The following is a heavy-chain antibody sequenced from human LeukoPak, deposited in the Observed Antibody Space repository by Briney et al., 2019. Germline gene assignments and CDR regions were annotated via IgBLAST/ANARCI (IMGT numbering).Heavy chain of an antibody. Sequence: QPGGSLRLSCAASGFTVSGYYMSWVRQAPGKGLEWVSGIGGSDGATNYADSVKGRFTISRDNSKNMLYLQMNSLRVEDTALYLCAKAKFGELLFDYWGQGTLVTVSS. CDR1: GFTVSGYY. CDR3: AKAKFGELLFDY. J-gene: IGHJ4*02. CDR2: IGGSDGAT. D-gene: IGHD3-10*01. V-gene: IGHV3-23*01.